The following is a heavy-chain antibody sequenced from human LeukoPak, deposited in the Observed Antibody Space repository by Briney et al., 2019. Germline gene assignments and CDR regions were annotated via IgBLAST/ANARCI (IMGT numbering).Heavy chain of an antibody. D-gene: IGHD3-10*01. CDR2: MNPKRGNT. CDR1: GYTFTIYD. Sequence: ASVKVSCKASGYTFTIYDINWVRQATGQGLEWMGWMNPKRGNTGYAQKFQGRVTMTRNTSISTAYMELSSLRSEDTAVYYCARGRRGIRGSGSYHNWFDPWGQGTLVTVSS. J-gene: IGHJ5*02. CDR3: ARGRRGIRGSGSYHNWFDP. V-gene: IGHV1-8*01.